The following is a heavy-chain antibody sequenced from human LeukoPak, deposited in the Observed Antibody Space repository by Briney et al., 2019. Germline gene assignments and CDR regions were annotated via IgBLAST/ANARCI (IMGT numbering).Heavy chain of an antibody. D-gene: IGHD4-17*01. J-gene: IGHJ3*02. CDR2: IKQDGSEK. CDR3: ARDPGYGDYAFDI. CDR1: GFTFSSYW. V-gene: IGHV3-7*01. Sequence: GGSLRLSCAASGFTFSSYWMNWVRQAPGKGLEWVANIKQDGSEKYYVDSVKGRFTISRDNAKNSLYLQMNSLRAEDTAVYYCARDPGYGDYAFDIWGQGTMVTVSS.